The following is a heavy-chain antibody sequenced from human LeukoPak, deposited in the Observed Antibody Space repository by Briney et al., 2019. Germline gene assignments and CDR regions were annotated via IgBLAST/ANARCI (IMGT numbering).Heavy chain of an antibody. CDR1: GFTVSSNY. CDR3: ARGPGSGYSYGHFDY. J-gene: IGHJ4*02. CDR2: IYSGGST. V-gene: IGHV3-66*01. Sequence: PGGSLRLSCAASGFTVSSNYMSWVRQAPGKGLEWVSVIYSGGSTYYADSVKGRFTISRDNSKNTLYLQMNSLRAEDTAVYYCARGPGSGYSYGHFDYWGQGTLVTVSS. D-gene: IGHD5-18*01.